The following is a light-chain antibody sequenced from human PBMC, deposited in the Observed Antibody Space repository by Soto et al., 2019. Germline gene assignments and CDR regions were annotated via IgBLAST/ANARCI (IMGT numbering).Light chain of an antibody. Sequence: QSVLTQAPSASASLGASVTLTCTLSSGHSNYAIAWHQQQPGKGPRYLMDLNSNGSHKRGDGIPDRFSGSSSGAERYLVISSLQSEDEADYYCQPGDNVIQVFGVGTKLTVL. J-gene: IGLJ2*01. V-gene: IGLV4-69*01. CDR2: LNSNGSH. CDR3: QPGDNVIQV. CDR1: SGHSNYA.